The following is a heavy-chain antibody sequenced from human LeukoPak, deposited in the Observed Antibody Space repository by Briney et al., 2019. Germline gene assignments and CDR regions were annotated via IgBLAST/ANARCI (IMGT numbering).Heavy chain of an antibody. D-gene: IGHD3-10*01. V-gene: IGHV4-38-2*01. Sequence: GSLRLSCAASGFTFSSYAMSWVRQPPGKGLEWIGSIYYSGSTYYNPSLKSRVTISVDTSKNQFSLKPSSVTAADTAVYYCARGLLWFGEPRGFDPWGQGTLVTVSS. CDR1: GFTFSSYA. CDR3: ARGLLWFGEPRGFDP. J-gene: IGHJ5*02. CDR2: IYYSGST.